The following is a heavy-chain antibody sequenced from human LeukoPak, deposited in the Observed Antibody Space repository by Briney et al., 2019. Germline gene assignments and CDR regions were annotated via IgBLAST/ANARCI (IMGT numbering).Heavy chain of an antibody. CDR2: VSYTGRT. J-gene: IGHJ3*01. D-gene: IGHD3-22*01. CDR3: ARLLDNDISGDPDTFDV. V-gene: IGHV4-59*11. CDR1: GGSLSGHY. Sequence: SETLSLTCTVSGGSLSGHYWSWIRQPPGKRLEWIGYVSYTGRTKYNPSLESRVTISIDTSKSQFSLKLTSVTSPDTAVYSCARLLDNDISGDPDTFDVWGQGTTVIVSS.